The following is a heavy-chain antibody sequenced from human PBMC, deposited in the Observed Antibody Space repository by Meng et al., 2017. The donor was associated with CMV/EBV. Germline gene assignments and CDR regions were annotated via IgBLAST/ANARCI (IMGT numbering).Heavy chain of an antibody. Sequence: GESLKISCAASGFTFSDYYMSWIRQAPGKGLEWVSYISSSGSTIYYADSVKGRFTISRDNAKNSLYLQMNSLRAEDTAMYYCAKGAKDCGPFCYYTDFWGRGTLVTVSS. CDR2: ISSSGSTI. V-gene: IGHV3-11*01. D-gene: IGHD2-21*01. CDR1: GFTFSDYY. J-gene: IGHJ4*02. CDR3: AKGAKDCGPFCYYTDF.